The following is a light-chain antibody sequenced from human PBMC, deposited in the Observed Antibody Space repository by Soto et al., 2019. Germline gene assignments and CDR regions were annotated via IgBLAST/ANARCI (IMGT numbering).Light chain of an antibody. J-gene: IGKJ1*01. CDR2: GAS. CDR3: QQYDTSPRT. Sequence: EIVLTQSPGTLSLSPGERATLSCRASQSVSSNYLAWYQQKRGQAPRLLIYGASSRATGLPTRVSGSGSGTDFTLTISRLEPEDFAVYYCQQYDTSPRTFGQGTKVEI. CDR1: QSVSSNY. V-gene: IGKV3-20*01.